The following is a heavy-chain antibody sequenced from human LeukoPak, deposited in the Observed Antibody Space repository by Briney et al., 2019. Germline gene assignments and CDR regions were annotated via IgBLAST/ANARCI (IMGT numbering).Heavy chain of an antibody. D-gene: IGHD3-22*01. CDR1: GFTFSNAW. CDR2: IRSNSDGGTI. V-gene: IGHV3-15*07. J-gene: IGHJ5*02. Sequence: GGSLRLPCATSGFTFSNAWMNWVRQAPGKGLEWVGRIRSNSDGGTIDYAAPVKGRFTLSRDDSKTTLYLQMNSLLTEDTAVYYCATDFYDSTWGQGTLVTVSS. CDR3: ATDFYDST.